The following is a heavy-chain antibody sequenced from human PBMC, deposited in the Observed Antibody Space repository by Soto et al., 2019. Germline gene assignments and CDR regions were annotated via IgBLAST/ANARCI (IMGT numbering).Heavy chain of an antibody. CDR2: IYYSGST. CDR3: ARSHRDYDILTGYYPKGGFDY. J-gene: IGHJ4*02. CDR1: GGSISSGGYY. V-gene: IGHV4-31*03. D-gene: IGHD3-9*01. Sequence: SETLSLTCTVSGGSISSGGYYWSWIRQHPGKGLEWIGYIYYSGSTYYNPSLKSRVTISVDTSKNQFSLKLSSVTAADTAVYYCARSHRDYDILTGYYPKGGFDYWGQGTLVTVSS.